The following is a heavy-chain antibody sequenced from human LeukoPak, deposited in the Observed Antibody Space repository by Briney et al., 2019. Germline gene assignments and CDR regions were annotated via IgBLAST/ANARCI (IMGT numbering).Heavy chain of an antibody. V-gene: IGHV3-48*01. J-gene: IGHJ4*02. CDR3: ARDRCTNGVCYQSPGIAVAGTNY. D-gene: IGHD6-19*01. Sequence: PGGSLRLSCSASGFTFSSYSMNWVRQAPGKGLEWVSYISSSSSTIYYADSVKGRFTISRDNAKNSLYLQMNSLRPDDTAVYYCARDRCTNGVCYQSPGIAVAGTNYWGQGTLVTVSS. CDR1: GFTFSSYS. CDR2: ISSSSSTI.